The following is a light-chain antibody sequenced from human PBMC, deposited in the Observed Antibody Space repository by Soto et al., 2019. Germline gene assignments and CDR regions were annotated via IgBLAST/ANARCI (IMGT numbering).Light chain of an antibody. V-gene: IGKV1-5*03. CDR3: QQYKSYWT. Sequence: DIQMTQSPSTLSASVGDRVTITCRASQSISSWLAWYQQKPGKAPKLLIYKASSLESGVPPRFSGSGSGTEFTLTISSLQPDDFATYYCQQYKSYWTFGQGTKVEF. CDR2: KAS. J-gene: IGKJ1*01. CDR1: QSISSW.